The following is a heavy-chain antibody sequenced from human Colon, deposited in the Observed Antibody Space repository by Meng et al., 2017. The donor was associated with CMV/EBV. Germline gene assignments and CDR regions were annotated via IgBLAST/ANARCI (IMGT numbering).Heavy chain of an antibody. CDR1: GFDFSSYA. CDR3: AKSRVGDYSYFDY. D-gene: IGHD2-21*01. CDR2: ITGSGGGP. J-gene: IGHJ4*01. Sequence: GESLISCAASGFDFSSYAMTWVRQAPGKGLEWVSRITGSGGGPHYADSVKGRFTISRDNSKNTLYLQMSSLRAEDSAVYYCAKSRVGDYSYFDYWGHGTLVTVSS. V-gene: IGHV3-23*01.